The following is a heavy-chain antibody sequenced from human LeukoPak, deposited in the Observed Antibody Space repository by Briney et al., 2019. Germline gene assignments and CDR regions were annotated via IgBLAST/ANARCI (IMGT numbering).Heavy chain of an antibody. CDR2: IRGSCGST. J-gene: IGHJ4*02. CDR3: AKDSGDSGYDYFHNFDY. D-gene: IGHD5-12*01. V-gene: IGHV3-23*01. CDR1: GFTFSRYA. Sequence: PGGSLRLSCAASGFTFSRYAMSWVRQAPGKGLECVLDIRGSCGSTYYADSVKGRFPISRDNSKNTLYLQMNSLRAEETAVYYRAKDSGDSGYDYFHNFDYWGQGTLVTVSS.